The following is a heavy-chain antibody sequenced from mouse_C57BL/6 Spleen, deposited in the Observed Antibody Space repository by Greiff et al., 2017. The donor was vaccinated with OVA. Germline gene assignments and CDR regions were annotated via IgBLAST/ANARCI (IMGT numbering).Heavy chain of an antibody. CDR2: IDPNSGGT. V-gene: IGHV1-72*01. Sequence: QVQLQQPGAELVKPGASVKLSCKASGYTFTSYWMHWVKQRPGRGLEWIGRIDPNSGGTKYNEKFKSKATLTVDKPSSTAYMRLSSLTSEDSAVYYCAREGRYDYDAGFAYWGQGTLVTVSA. CDR1: GYTFTSYW. D-gene: IGHD2-4*01. CDR3: AREGRYDYDAGFAY. J-gene: IGHJ3*01.